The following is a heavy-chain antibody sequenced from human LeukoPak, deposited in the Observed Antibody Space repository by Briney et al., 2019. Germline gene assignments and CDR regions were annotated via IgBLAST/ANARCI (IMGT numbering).Heavy chain of an antibody. Sequence: GGSLRLSCTASGFTFGDYAMSWVRQAPGKGLEWVSAISGSGGSTYYADSVKGRFTISRDNSKNTLYLQMNSLRAEDTAVYYCAKVYYDFWSSIDYWGQGTLVTVSS. CDR3: AKVYYDFWSSIDY. CDR1: GFTFGDYA. D-gene: IGHD3-3*01. CDR2: ISGSGGST. V-gene: IGHV3-23*01. J-gene: IGHJ4*02.